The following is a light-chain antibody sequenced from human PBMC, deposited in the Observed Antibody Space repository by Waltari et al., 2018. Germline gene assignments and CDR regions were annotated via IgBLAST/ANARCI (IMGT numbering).Light chain of an antibody. CDR3: QQPYFYPRT. CDR2: AAS. V-gene: IGKV1-9*01. J-gene: IGKJ1*01. CDR1: QDISSY. Sequence: IQLTQSTSFLSASVGDRVTIPCRASQDISSYLAWYQQKPGNAPQFLIYAASTLQSGVPARFSGSGSGTEFTLTISSLQPEDFATYYCQQPYFYPRTFGQGTKVDIK.